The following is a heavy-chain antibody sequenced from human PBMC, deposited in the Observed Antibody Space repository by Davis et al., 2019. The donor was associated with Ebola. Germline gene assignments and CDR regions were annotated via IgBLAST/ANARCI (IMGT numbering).Heavy chain of an antibody. J-gene: IGHJ6*03. CDR2: VNPKSGGT. D-gene: IGHD5/OR15-5a*01. CDR1: GYTFIDYY. V-gene: IGHV1-2*04. Sequence: AASVKVSCKASGYTFIDYYIHWVRQAPGQGLEWMGWVNPKSGGTKCAQKFQDWITMTRDTSITTAYVELSGLTSDDTVIYYCARAVSPTADYYMDVWGKGTAVTVSS. CDR3: ARAVSPTADYYMDV.